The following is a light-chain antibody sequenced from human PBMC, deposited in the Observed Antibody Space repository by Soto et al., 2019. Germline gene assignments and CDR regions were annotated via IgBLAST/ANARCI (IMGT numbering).Light chain of an antibody. CDR3: YSYVGSIS. CDR1: SSDVGSHNF. J-gene: IGLJ2*01. Sequence: QSVLTQPASVSGSPGQSITISCTGTSSDVGSHNFVSWYQQHPGKAPELMIYEVSKRPSGVSNRFSGSKSGNTASLTISGLQAEDEADYYCYSYVGSISFGGETKLTVL. CDR2: EVS. V-gene: IGLV2-23*02.